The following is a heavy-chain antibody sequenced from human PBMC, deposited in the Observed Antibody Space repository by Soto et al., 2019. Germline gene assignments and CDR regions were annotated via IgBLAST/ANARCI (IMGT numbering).Heavy chain of an antibody. D-gene: IGHD2-8*01. CDR2: INAGNGNT. Sequence: ASVKVSCKASGYTFTSYAIHWVRQAPGQRLEWMGWINAGNGNTKYSQKFQGRVSMTIDTSTSTAYMELRSLTSDDTAIYYCAKNGQPPYYYYGLDVWGQGTKVTVSS. CDR3: AKNGQPPYYYYGLDV. V-gene: IGHV1-3*01. J-gene: IGHJ6*02. CDR1: GYTFTSYA.